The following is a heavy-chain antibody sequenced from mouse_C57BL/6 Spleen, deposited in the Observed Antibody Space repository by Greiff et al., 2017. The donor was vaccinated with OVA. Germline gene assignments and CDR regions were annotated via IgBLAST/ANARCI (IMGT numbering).Heavy chain of an antibody. Sequence: VKLQESGAELVRPGTSVKVSCKASGYAFTNYLIEWVKQRPGQGLEWIGVINPGSGGTNYNEKFKGKATLTADKSSSTAYMQLSSLTSEDSAVYFCARFITTVVAHYYAMDYWGQGTSVTVSS. CDR1: GYAFTNYL. CDR2: INPGSGGT. J-gene: IGHJ4*01. CDR3: ARFITTVVAHYYAMDY. D-gene: IGHD1-1*01. V-gene: IGHV1-54*01.